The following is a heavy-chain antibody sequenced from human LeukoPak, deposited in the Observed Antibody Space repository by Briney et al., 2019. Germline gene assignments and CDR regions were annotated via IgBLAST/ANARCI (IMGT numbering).Heavy chain of an antibody. CDR3: ARDHQQLVLQCLFDL. J-gene: IGHJ2*01. V-gene: IGHV3-30-3*01. Sequence: PGGSLRLSCAASGFTFSSYAMHGVRQAPGKGLEGVAVISYDGSNKYYADSVKGRFTISRDNSKNTLYLQMNSLRAEDTAVYYCARDHQQLVLQCLFDLWGRGTLVTVSS. CDR2: ISYDGSNK. D-gene: IGHD6-13*01. CDR1: GFTFSSYA.